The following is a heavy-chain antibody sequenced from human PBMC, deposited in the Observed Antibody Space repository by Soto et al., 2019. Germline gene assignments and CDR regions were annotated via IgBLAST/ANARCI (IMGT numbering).Heavy chain of an antibody. CDR1: GGSISSGGYY. J-gene: IGHJ6*02. CDR2: IYYSGST. Sequence: QVQLQESGPGLVKPTQTLSLTCTVSGGSISSGGYYWSWIRQHPGKGLEWIGYIYYSGSTYYNPSLKSRVTISVDTSKNQFSLKLSSVTAEDTAVYYCARDRKGDSYGYTKEQYGMDVRGQGTTVTVSS. D-gene: IGHD5-18*01. CDR3: ARDRKGDSYGYTKEQYGMDV. V-gene: IGHV4-31*03.